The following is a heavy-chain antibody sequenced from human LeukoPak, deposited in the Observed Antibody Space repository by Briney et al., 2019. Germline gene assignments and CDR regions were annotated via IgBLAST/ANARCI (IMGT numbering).Heavy chain of an antibody. V-gene: IGHV3-53*01. Sequence: PGGSLRLSCAASGFTVSSNYMNWVRQAPGKGLEWVSVIYSGGSTYYADSVKGRFTIPRDNSKNTLLLQMNSLRAEDTAVYYCAVPQSYDIWYGMDVWGKGTTVTVSS. CDR2: IYSGGST. J-gene: IGHJ6*04. CDR3: AVPQSYDIWYGMDV. D-gene: IGHD3-9*01. CDR1: GFTVSSNY.